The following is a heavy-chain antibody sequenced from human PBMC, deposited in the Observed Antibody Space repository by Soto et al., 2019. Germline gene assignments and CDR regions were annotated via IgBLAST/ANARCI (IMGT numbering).Heavy chain of an antibody. D-gene: IGHD3-16*01. Sequence: QVQLVQSGAEVKKPGSSVKVSCKASGGTFSTYTINWVRQAPGQGLEWMGGIIPVFGAANYAQKFPGRVTITADESTSTAYMELSSLRSDDTAVYYCATVLEGADYWGQGTLVNVSS. CDR1: GGTFSTYT. CDR2: IIPVFGAA. V-gene: IGHV1-69*01. J-gene: IGHJ4*02. CDR3: ATVLEGADY.